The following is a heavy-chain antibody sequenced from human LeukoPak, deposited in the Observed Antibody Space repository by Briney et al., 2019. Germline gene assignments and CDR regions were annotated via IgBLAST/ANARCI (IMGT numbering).Heavy chain of an antibody. Sequence: SETLSLTCTVSGGSISSYYWSWIRQPAGKGLEWIGRIYTSGSTNYNPSLKSRVTMSVDTSKNQFSLKLSSVTAADTAVYYCAKKPDSRNWFDPWGQGTLVIVSS. CDR3: AKKPDSRNWFDP. CDR2: IYTSGST. V-gene: IGHV4-4*07. J-gene: IGHJ5*02. D-gene: IGHD1-14*01. CDR1: GGSISSYY.